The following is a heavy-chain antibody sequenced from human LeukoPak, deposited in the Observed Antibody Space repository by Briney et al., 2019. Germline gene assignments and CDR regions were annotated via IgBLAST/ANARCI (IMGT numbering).Heavy chain of an antibody. CDR3: ARSVPYYDFWSGYSDAFDI. Sequence: PSETLSLTCTVSGGFISSDYWSWIRQPPGKGLEWIGYIFYSGSTNYNPSLKSRVTISLDKSKNQFSLKLSSVTAADTAVYYCARSVPYYDFWSGYSDAFDIWGQGTMVTVSS. V-gene: IGHV4-59*12. D-gene: IGHD3-3*01. J-gene: IGHJ3*02. CDR1: GGFISSDY. CDR2: IFYSGST.